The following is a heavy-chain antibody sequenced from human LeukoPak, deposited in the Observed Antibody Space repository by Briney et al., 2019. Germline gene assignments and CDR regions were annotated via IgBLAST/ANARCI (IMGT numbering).Heavy chain of an antibody. V-gene: IGHV3-48*01. CDR3: ASAPPERTIFGVASFDY. J-gene: IGHJ4*02. Sequence: GGSLRLSCAASGFTFSSYSMNWVRQAPGKGLEWVSYISSSSSTIYYADSVKGRFTISRDNAKNSLYLQMNSLRAEDTAVYYCASAPPERTIFGVASFDYWGQGTLVTVSS. D-gene: IGHD3-3*01. CDR1: GFTFSSYS. CDR2: ISSSSSTI.